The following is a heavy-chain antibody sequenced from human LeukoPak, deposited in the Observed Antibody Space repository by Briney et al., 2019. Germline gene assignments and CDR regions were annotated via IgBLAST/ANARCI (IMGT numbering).Heavy chain of an antibody. V-gene: IGHV4-39*07. CDR3: ARVSRSGSYFGAFEI. J-gene: IGHJ3*02. CDR2: IYYSGST. D-gene: IGHD1-26*01. Sequence: PSETLSLTCTVSGDSIRSSSYYWGWTRQPPGKGLEWIGNIYYSGSTYYNPSLTSRVTISVDTSKNQFSLKLRSVTAADTAVYYCARVSRSGSYFGAFEIWGQGTMVTVSS. CDR1: GDSIRSSSYY.